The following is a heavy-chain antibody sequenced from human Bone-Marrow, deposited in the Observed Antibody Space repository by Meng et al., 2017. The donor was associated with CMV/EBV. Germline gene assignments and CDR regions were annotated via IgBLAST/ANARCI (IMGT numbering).Heavy chain of an antibody. D-gene: IGHD2-2*02. CDR2: IRYDGSNK. CDR3: AKVPEYQLLYGFSRYYYGMDV. J-gene: IGHJ6*02. CDR1: GFTFSSYG. V-gene: IGHV3-30*02. Sequence: LSLTCAASGFTFSSYGMHWVRQAPGKGLEWVAFIRYDGSNKYYADSVKGRFTISRDNSKNTLYLQMNSLRAEDTAVYYCAKVPEYQLLYGFSRYYYGMDVWGQGTTVTVSS.